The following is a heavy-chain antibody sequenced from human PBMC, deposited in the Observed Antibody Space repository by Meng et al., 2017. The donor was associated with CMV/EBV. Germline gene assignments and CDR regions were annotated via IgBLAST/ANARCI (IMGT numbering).Heavy chain of an antibody. V-gene: IGHV5-10-1*01. CDR2: MNPSDCYP. Sequence: CKGYGYRCPRYWSSWVRQMAEEGMEWMRKMNPSDCYPNYGPYSRGHVTGSADKSISTAYLQWSSLKASDTAMYYCARHNQLYPLGYWGQGTLVTVSS. CDR3: ARHNQLYPLGY. CDR1: GYRCPRYW. D-gene: IGHD2-2*01. J-gene: IGHJ4*02.